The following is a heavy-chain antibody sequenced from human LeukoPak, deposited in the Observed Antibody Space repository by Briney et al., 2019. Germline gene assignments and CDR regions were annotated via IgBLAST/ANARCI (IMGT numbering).Heavy chain of an antibody. J-gene: IGHJ4*02. CDR2: IFPIFATA. D-gene: IGHD1-26*01. CDR1: GGVFSSYA. V-gene: IGHV1-69*13. Sequence: SVKVSCKASGGVFSSYAISWVRQAPGQGLEWMGRIFPIFATANYAQKFQGRVTITADESTSTAYMELSSLRSEDTAVYYCARESGSYEAYFDYWGQGTLVTVSS. CDR3: ARESGSYEAYFDY.